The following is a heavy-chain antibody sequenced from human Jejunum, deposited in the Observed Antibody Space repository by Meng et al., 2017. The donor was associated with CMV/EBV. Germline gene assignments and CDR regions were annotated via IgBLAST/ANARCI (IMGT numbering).Heavy chain of an antibody. Sequence: GSISNNRIYWAWIRQAPGKGLEWIGNVYYTGSNFYNPSLKSRVTISIDTSKNQFSLKLSSVNAADTAVYYCAPYYSGSGTYPSDPWGQGTLVNVSS. CDR2: VYYTGSN. CDR3: APYYSGSGTYPSDP. CDR1: GSISNNRIY. D-gene: IGHD3-10*01. V-gene: IGHV4-39*07. J-gene: IGHJ5*02.